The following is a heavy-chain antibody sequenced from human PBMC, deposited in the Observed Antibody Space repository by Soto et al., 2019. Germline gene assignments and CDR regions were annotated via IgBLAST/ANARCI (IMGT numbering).Heavy chain of an antibody. D-gene: IGHD3-9*01. Sequence: ASVKVSCKASGYTFTSYDINWVRQATGQGLEWMGWMNPNSGNTGYAQKFQGRVTMTRNTSISTAYMELSSLRPEDTAVYYCARGGGYYDILTGYYSMVWFDPWGQ. V-gene: IGHV1-8*01. CDR1: GYTFTSYD. CDR2: MNPNSGNT. CDR3: ARGGGYYDILTGYYSMVWFDP. J-gene: IGHJ5*02.